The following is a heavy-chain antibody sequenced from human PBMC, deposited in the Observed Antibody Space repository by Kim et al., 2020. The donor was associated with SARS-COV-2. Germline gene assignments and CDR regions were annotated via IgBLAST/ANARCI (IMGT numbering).Heavy chain of an antibody. CDR3: AKRRPNSSSWMFFDY. V-gene: IGHV3-23*01. Sequence: DSVKGRFTISRDNSKNTLYLQMNSLRAEDTAVYYCAKRRPNSSSWMFFDYWGQGTLVTVSS. J-gene: IGHJ4*02. D-gene: IGHD6-13*01.